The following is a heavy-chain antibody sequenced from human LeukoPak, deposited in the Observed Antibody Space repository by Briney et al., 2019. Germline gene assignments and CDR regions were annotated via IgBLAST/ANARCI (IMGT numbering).Heavy chain of an antibody. CDR2: IYYSGST. CDR1: GGSISSGGYY. D-gene: IGHD4-17*01. CDR3: ARVDYGDYGVLDY. V-gene: IGHV4-31*03. J-gene: IGHJ4*02. Sequence: SETLSLTCTVSGGSISSGGYYWSWIRQHPGKGLEWIGYIYYSGSTYYNPSLKSRVTISVDTSKNQSSLKLSSVTAADTAVYYCARVDYGDYGVLDYWGQGTLVTVPS.